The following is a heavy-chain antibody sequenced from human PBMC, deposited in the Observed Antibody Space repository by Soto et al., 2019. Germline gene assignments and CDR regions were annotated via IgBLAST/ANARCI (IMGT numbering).Heavy chain of an antibody. Sequence: GGSLRLSCAASGFTFSNAWMSWVRQAPGKGLEWVGRIKSKTDGGTTDYAAPVKGRFTISRDDSKNTLYLQMNSLKTEDTAVYYCTANWGLVVPAAILPPTGDYWGQGTLVTVSS. CDR3: TANWGLVVPAAILPPTGDY. D-gene: IGHD2-2*01. V-gene: IGHV3-15*01. J-gene: IGHJ4*02. CDR2: IKSKTDGGTT. CDR1: GFTFSNAW.